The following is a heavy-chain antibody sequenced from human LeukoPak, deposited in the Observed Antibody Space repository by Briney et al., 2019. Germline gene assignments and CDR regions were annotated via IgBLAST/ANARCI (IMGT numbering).Heavy chain of an antibody. V-gene: IGHV3-21*01. CDR2: ISSSSSYI. CDR1: GFTFSSYS. D-gene: IGHD3-10*01. Sequence: GGSLRLSCAASGFTFSSYSMNWVRQAPGKGLEWVSSISSSSSYIYYADSVKGRFTISRDNAKNSLYLQMNSLGAEDTAVYYCASRTMVRGVIRVYWGQGTLVTVSS. CDR3: ASRTMVRGVIRVY. J-gene: IGHJ4*02.